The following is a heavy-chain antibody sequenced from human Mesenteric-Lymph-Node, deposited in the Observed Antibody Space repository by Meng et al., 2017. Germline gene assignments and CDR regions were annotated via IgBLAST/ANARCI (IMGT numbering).Heavy chain of an antibody. CDR1: GGSISSGGYY. V-gene: IGHV4-31*01. CDR2: IYYSGST. D-gene: IGHD2/OR15-2a*01. CDR3: ARGFLSFVRVFDY. Sequence: QVQLQAAGPGLVQPSQTLSLTCTVSGGSISSGGYYWSWIRQHPGKGLEWIGYIYYSGSTFYNPSLKSPVIISVDTSKNQFSLKLSSVTAADTAVYYCARGFLSFVRVFDYWGQGTLVTVSS. J-gene: IGHJ4*02.